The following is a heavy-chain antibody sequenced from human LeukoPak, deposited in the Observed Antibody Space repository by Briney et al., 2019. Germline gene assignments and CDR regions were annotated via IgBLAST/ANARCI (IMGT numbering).Heavy chain of an antibody. CDR1: GFTFSDYY. D-gene: IGHD3-22*01. CDR3: ARVGSYDSSGYYTGSLYYFDY. V-gene: IGHV3-11*06. CDR2: ISSSRSYT. J-gene: IGHJ4*02. Sequence: GGSLRLSCAASGFTFSDYYMSWIRQAPGKGLEWVSYISSSRSYTNYADSVKGRFTISRDNAKNSLYLQMNSLRAEDTAVYYCARVGSYDSSGYYTGSLYYFDYWGQGTLVTVSS.